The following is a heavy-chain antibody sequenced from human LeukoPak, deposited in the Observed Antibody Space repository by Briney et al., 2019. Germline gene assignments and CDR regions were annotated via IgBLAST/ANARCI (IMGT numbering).Heavy chain of an antibody. V-gene: IGHV1-58*01. Sequence: GASVKVSCKASGFTFTSSAVQWVRQARGQRLEWIGWIVVGSGNTNYAQKFQERVTITRDMSTSTAYMELSSLRSEDTAVYYCAAGSGRVGATTFPPWDYWGQGTLVTVSS. D-gene: IGHD1-26*01. CDR3: AAGSGRVGATTFPPWDY. CDR1: GFTFTSSA. J-gene: IGHJ4*02. CDR2: IVVGSGNT.